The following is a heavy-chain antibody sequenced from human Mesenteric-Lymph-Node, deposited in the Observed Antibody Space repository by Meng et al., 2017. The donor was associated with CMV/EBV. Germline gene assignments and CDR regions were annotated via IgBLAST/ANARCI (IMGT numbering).Heavy chain of an antibody. CDR2: IRSSGVGV. J-gene: IGHJ6*02. V-gene: IGHV3-23*01. CDR1: GFTFSSYA. D-gene: IGHD4-17*01. CDR3: ARDLGYGDSYYYGMDV. Sequence: GGSLRLSCAASGFTFSSYAMSWVRQAPGKGPEWVSAIRSSGVGVYYTDSVKGRFTISRDNSKNTLYLQMNSLRAEDTAVYYCARDLGYGDSYYYGMDVWGQGTTVTVSS.